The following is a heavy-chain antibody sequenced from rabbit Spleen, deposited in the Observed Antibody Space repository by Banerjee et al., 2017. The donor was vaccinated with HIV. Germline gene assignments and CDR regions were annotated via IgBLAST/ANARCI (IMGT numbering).Heavy chain of an antibody. J-gene: IGHJ4*01. V-gene: IGHV1S40*01. CDR1: GFAFSTTYG. CDR2: IYPGSDKT. D-gene: IGHD4-2*01. Sequence: QSLEESGGGLVQPEGSLTLTCKASGFAFSTTYGMCWVRQAPGKGLEWIGCIYPGSDKTYYANWAKGRFTISKTSSTTVTLQMTSLTVADTATYFCARGGYAGSFLTLWGPGTLVTVS. CDR3: ARGGYAGSFLTL.